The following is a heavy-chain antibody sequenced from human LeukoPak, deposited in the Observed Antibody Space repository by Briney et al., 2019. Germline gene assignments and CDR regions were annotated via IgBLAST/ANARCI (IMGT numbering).Heavy chain of an antibody. CDR1: GGSISSSSYY. D-gene: IGHD6-19*01. CDR2: IYYSGST. J-gene: IGHJ4*02. Sequence: SSETLSLTCTVSGGSISSSSYYWGWIRQPPGKGLEWIGSIYYSGSTYYNPSLKSRVTISVDTSKNQFSLKLSAVTAVDTAVYYCASLQYSSGWPFDYWGQGTLVTVSS. CDR3: ASLQYSSGWPFDY. V-gene: IGHV4-39*01.